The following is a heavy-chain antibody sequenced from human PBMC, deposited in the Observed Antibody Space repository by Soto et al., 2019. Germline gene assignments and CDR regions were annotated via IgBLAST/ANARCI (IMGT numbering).Heavy chain of an antibody. V-gene: IGHV3-23*01. CDR3: AKDPDRYDYVWGTYRYIDH. D-gene: IGHD3-16*02. CDR2: ISTSGGRP. J-gene: IGHJ4*02. CDR1: GITFSNYA. Sequence: EVRLLQSGGGLVQPGGSLRLSCTASGITFSNYAMTWVRQAPRKGLEWVSTISTSGGRPYYADSVKGRFTISRDNSKNTLYLQMNSLRVEDTAVYYFAKDPDRYDYVWGTYRYIDHWGQGTLVTVSS.